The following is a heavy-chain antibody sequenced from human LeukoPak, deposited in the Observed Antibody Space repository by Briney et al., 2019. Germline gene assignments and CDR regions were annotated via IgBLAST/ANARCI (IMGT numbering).Heavy chain of an antibody. CDR3: ARSRTGTTRFLDY. Sequence: SETLSLTCTVSGGSISSSSYYWGWIRQPPGKGLEWIGSIYYSGSTYYNPSLKSRVTISVDTSKNQFSLKLSSVTAADTAVYYCARSRTGTTRFLDYWGQGTLVTVFS. J-gene: IGHJ4*02. CDR1: GGSISSSSYY. D-gene: IGHD1-1*01. V-gene: IGHV4-39*01. CDR2: IYYSGST.